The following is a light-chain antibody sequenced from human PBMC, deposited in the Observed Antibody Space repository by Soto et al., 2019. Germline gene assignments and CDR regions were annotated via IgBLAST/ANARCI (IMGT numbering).Light chain of an antibody. CDR2: GAS. CDR3: QQRRSWPIT. V-gene: IGKV3D-20*02. Sequence: EIVLTQSPGTLSLSPGERATLSCRASQSVRNSLLAWYQQKPGQPPRLLIYGASTRATDVPDRFSGSGSGTDFTLTISSPEPEDFAVYYCQQRRSWPITFGQGTRLEIK. J-gene: IGKJ5*01. CDR1: QSVRNSL.